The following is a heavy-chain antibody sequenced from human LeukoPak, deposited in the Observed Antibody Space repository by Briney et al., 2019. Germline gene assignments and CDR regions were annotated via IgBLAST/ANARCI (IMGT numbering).Heavy chain of an antibody. CDR2: IYYSGST. D-gene: IGHD4-17*01. V-gene: IGHV4-59*12. J-gene: IGHJ4*02. Sequence: SETLSLTCTVSSGSISSYYWSWIRQPPGKGLEWIGYIYYSGSTNYNPSLKSRVTISVDTSKNQFSLKVNSVTAADTAVYYCARASHDYGDYSHFDYWGQGTLVTVSS. CDR1: SGSISSYY. CDR3: ARASHDYGDYSHFDY.